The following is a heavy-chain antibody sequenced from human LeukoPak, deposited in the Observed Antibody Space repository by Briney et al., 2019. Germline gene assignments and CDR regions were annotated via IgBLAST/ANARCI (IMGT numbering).Heavy chain of an antibody. J-gene: IGHJ3*02. CDR1: GFTFSSYE. V-gene: IGHV3-48*03. D-gene: IGHD3-22*01. CDR2: ISSIGSTI. CDR3: PRVPSKGYDSSGYYYAFDI. Sequence: GGSLTLSCSASGFTFSSYEINWVRKAPGKGLEWVSYISSIGSTIYYADSVKGRFTISRDNAKKSLYLQMNSLRAEDTAVYYCPRVPSKGYDSSGYYYAFDIWGQGTMVTVSS.